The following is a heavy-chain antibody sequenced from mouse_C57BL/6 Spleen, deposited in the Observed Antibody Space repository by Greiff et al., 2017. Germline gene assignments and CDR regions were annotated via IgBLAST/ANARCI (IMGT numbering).Heavy chain of an antibody. Sequence: EVQLVESGAELVKPGASVKLSCTASGFNIKDYYMHWVKQRTEQGLEWIGRIDPEDGETKYAPKFQGKATITADTSSNTAYLQLSSLTSEDTAVYYWIGYGSSYVSAWFAYWGQGTLVTVSA. CDR1: GFNIKDYY. J-gene: IGHJ3*01. CDR2: IDPEDGET. CDR3: IGYGSSYVSAWFAY. D-gene: IGHD1-1*01. V-gene: IGHV14-2*01.